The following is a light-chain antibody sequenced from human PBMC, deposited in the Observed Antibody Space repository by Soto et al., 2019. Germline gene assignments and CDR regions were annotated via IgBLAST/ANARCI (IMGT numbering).Light chain of an antibody. V-gene: IGLV2-23*02. J-gene: IGLJ2*01. CDR2: EVD. CDR1: SSDVGSYNL. CDR3: CSYANSITFVI. Sequence: QSVLTQPASVSGSPGQSISISCTGTSSDVGSYNLVSWYQQHPGKAPKLMIYEVDKRPSGVSNRFSGSKSGNTASLTISGLQAEDEADYCCCSYANSITFVIFGGGTKLTVL.